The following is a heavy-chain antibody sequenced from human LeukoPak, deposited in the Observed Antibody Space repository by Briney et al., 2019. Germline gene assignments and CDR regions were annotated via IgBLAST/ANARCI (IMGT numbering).Heavy chain of an antibody. Sequence: GASVKVSCKASGYTFTSYDINWVRQATGPGLEGMGWMNPNNGNTGYAQKFQGRVTMTRSTSISTAYMELSSLRSEDTAVYYCARLASSSWPLYYYYGMDVWGQGTTVTVSS. CDR3: ARLASSSWPLYYYYGMDV. D-gene: IGHD6-13*01. J-gene: IGHJ6*02. CDR2: MNPNNGNT. CDR1: GYTFTSYD. V-gene: IGHV1-8*01.